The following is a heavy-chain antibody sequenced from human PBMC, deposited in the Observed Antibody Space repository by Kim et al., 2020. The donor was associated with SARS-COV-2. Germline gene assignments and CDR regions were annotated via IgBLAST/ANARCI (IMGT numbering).Heavy chain of an antibody. J-gene: IGHJ6*03. D-gene: IGHD3-3*01. V-gene: IGHV4-34*01. CDR3: ARVVRFLPYYMDV. Sequence: YTPSLRSRVTISVDTAKNQFSLKLSSVTAADTAVYYCARVVRFLPYYMDVWGKGTTVTVSS.